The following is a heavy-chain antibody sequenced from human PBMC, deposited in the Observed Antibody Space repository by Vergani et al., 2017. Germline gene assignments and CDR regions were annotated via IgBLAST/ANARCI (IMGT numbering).Heavy chain of an antibody. Sequence: QVQLQESGPGLVKPSQTLSLTCTVSGGSISSGGYYWSWIRQHPGKGLEWIGYIYYSGSTYYNPSLKSRVTISVDTSKNQFSRKLSSVTAADTAVYYCARDFPRGGSGWYLTVNNWFDPWGQGTLVTVSS. V-gene: IGHV4-31*03. CDR1: GGSISSGGYY. CDR2: IYYSGST. D-gene: IGHD6-19*01. CDR3: ARDFPRGGSGWYLTVNNWFDP. J-gene: IGHJ5*02.